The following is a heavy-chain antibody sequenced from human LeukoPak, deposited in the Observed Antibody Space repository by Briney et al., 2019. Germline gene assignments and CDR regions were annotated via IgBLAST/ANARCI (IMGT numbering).Heavy chain of an antibody. Sequence: ASVKVSYEASGYTFTSYYMHWVRQAPGQGLEWMGIINPSGGSTSYAQKFQGRVTMTRDMSTSTVYMELSSLRSEDTAVYYCARATRNFQSGSFDYWGQGTLVTVSS. CDR2: INPSGGST. D-gene: IGHD1-14*01. CDR3: ARATRNFQSGSFDY. J-gene: IGHJ4*02. V-gene: IGHV1-46*01. CDR1: GYTFTSYY.